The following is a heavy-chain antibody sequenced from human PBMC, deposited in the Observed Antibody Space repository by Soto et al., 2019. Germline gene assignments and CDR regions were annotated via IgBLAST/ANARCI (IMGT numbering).Heavy chain of an antibody. CDR2: IYHSGST. CDR1: GGSISSSNW. Sequence: PSETLSLTCAVSGGSISSSNWWSWVRQPPGKGLEWIGEIYHSGSTNYNPSLKSRVTISVDKSKNQFSLKLSSVTAADTAVYYCARRVVCLVATYCSGGSCYSFWFDPWGQGTLVTVPQ. D-gene: IGHD2-15*01. CDR3: ARRVVCLVATYCSGGSCYSFWFDP. J-gene: IGHJ5*02. V-gene: IGHV4-4*02.